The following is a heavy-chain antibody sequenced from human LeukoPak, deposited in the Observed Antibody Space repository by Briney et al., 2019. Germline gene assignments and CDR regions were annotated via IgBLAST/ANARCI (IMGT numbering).Heavy chain of an antibody. CDR1: GFTFSSYW. Sequence: GGSLRLSCAASGFTFSSYWMSWVRQAPGKGLEWVANIKQDGSEKYYVDSVKGRFTISRDNAKNSLYLQMNSLRAEDTAVYYCARLGMYYYGSGSYSHWFDPWGQGTLVTASS. CDR2: IKQDGSEK. D-gene: IGHD3-10*01. V-gene: IGHV3-7*01. CDR3: ARLGMYYYGSGSYSHWFDP. J-gene: IGHJ5*02.